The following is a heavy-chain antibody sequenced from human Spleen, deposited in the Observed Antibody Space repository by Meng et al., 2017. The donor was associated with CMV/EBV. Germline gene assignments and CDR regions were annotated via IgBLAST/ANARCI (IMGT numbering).Heavy chain of an antibody. CDR1: GYAFSGYY. CDR2: INPKTGAI. V-gene: IGHV1-2*06. J-gene: IGHJ4*02. Sequence: SCKTSGYAFSGYYIQWVRQAPGQGLEWMGHINPKTGAIKYEPKFQGRVTMTTDTSMSTAYMELTTLKSNDTAVFFCARGSPSRIFDYWGQGTLVTVSS. CDR3: ARGSPSRIFDY. D-gene: IGHD2-15*01.